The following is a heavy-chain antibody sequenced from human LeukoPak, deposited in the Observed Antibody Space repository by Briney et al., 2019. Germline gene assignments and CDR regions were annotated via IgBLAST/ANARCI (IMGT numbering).Heavy chain of an antibody. CDR1: GYTFTGYY. CDR2: INPNSGGT. J-gene: IGHJ4*02. D-gene: IGHD2-2*01. Sequence: GASVKVSCKASGYTFTGYYMHWVRQAPGQGLEWMGWINPNSGGTNYAQKFQGRVTMTRDTSISTAYMELSRLRSDDTAVYYCARGPRIPSWSYCSSTSCYLYCFDYWGQGTLVTVSS. CDR3: ARGPRIPSWSYCSSTSCYLYCFDY. V-gene: IGHV1-2*02.